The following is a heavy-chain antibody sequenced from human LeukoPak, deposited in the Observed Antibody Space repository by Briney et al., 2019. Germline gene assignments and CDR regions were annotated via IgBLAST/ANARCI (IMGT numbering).Heavy chain of an antibody. CDR3: ARDLHYYDSSSQMVYYFDY. J-gene: IGHJ4*02. D-gene: IGHD3-22*01. V-gene: IGHV4-38-2*02. CDR1: GDSISSDY. CDR2: IYHSGST. Sequence: SETLSLTCSVSGDSISSDYWSWIRQPPGKGLEWIGSIYHSGSTYYNPSLKSRVTISVDTSKNQFSLKLSSVTAADTAVYYCARDLHYYDSSSQMVYYFDYWGQGTLVTVSS.